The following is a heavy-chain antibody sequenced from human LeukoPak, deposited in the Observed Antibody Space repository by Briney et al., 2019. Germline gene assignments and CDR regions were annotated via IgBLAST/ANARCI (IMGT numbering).Heavy chain of an antibody. CDR1: GGSISSYY. CDR3: ARGVDDIAVAGHFDY. V-gene: IGHV4-59*01. CDR2: IYYTGST. J-gene: IGHJ4*02. Sequence: SETLSLTCTVSGGSISSYYWSWIRQPPGKGLEWIGYIYYTGSTNYNPSLKSRVTISVDTSKNQFSLKLSSVTAADTAVYYCARGVDDIAVAGHFDYWGQGTLVTVSS. D-gene: IGHD6-19*01.